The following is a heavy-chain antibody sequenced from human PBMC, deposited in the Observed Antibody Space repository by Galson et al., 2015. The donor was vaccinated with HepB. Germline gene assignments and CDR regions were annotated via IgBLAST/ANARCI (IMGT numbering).Heavy chain of an antibody. CDR2: INSASKGI. CDR1: GFTFSNHN. CDR3: ASDDYHSNDYQYP. V-gene: IGHV3-48*03. D-gene: IGHD3-22*01. Sequence: SLRLSGAASGFTFSNHNMNWVRQAPGKGLEWVSYINSASKGIYYADSVKGRFTISRDNAKNSLYLQMNSLSVEDTAVYYCASDDYHSNDYQYPWGQGTLVTVSS. J-gene: IGHJ5*02.